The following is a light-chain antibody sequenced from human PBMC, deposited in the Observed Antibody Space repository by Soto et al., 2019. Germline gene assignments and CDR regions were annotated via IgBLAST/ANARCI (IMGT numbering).Light chain of an antibody. Sequence: QSVLTQPPSVSAAPGQKVTISCSGSSSNIGNNYVSWYQHLPGTAPKLLIFDSYERPPGIPDRFSGSKSGTSATLVITGLQTGDEADYYCGAWDSSLTVGIFGGGTKLTVL. V-gene: IGLV1-51*01. J-gene: IGLJ2*01. CDR3: GAWDSSLTVGI. CDR1: SSNIGNNY. CDR2: DSY.